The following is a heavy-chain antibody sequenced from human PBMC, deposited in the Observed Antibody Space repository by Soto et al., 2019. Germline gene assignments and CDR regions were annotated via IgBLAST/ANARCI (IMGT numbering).Heavy chain of an antibody. CDR3: ARGVTTVTTIDY. V-gene: IGHV4-30-2*01. CDR2: IYHSGST. Sequence: PSENLSLTCAVSGGSISSGGYSWSWIRQPPGKGLEWIGYIYHSGSTYYNPSLKSRVTISVDRSKNQFSLKLSSVTAADTAVYYCARGVTTVTTIDYWGQGTLVTVS. D-gene: IGHD4-17*01. CDR1: GGSISSGGYS. J-gene: IGHJ4*02.